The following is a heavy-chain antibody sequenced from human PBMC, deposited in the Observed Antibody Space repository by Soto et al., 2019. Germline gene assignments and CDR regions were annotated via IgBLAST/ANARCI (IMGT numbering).Heavy chain of an antibody. J-gene: IGHJ6*02. Sequence: ASVKVSCKASGYTFTGYYVHWVREAPGQGLEWMGWINPETGGTSYAQKFQGRVTLSRDTSINTAYLELSSLRFDDAAVYFRARESFQVISDGMDVWGQGTTVTVSS. CDR3: ARESFQVISDGMDV. V-gene: IGHV1-2*02. D-gene: IGHD2-21*01. CDR1: GYTFTGYY. CDR2: INPETGGT.